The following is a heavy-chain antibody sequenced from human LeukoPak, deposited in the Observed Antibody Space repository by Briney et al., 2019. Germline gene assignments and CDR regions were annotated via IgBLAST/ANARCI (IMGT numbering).Heavy chain of an antibody. J-gene: IGHJ4*02. CDR3: ARVRYCSSTSCYPFDY. V-gene: IGHV1-2*02. D-gene: IGHD2-2*01. Sequence: ASVKVSCKASGHTFTGYYMHWVRQAPGQGLEWMGWINPNSGGTNYAQKFQGRVTMTRDTSISTAYMELSRLRSDDTAVYYCARVRYCSSTSCYPFDYWGQGTLVTVSS. CDR1: GHTFTGYY. CDR2: INPNSGGT.